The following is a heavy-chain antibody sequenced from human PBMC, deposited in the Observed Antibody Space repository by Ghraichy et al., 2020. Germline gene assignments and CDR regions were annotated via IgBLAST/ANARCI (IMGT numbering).Heavy chain of an antibody. Sequence: GGSLRLSCSGSGFPFSHFGIHWVRRAPGKGLEWVALISYHGVNIYYADSVRGRFVISRDNSRNTAFLQMNGLKPEDTGFYYCAKVGGGDQREAFDVWGQGTMVTVSS. V-gene: IGHV3-30*18. CDR3: AKVGGGDQREAFDV. J-gene: IGHJ3*01. CDR2: ISYHGVNI. D-gene: IGHD3-16*01. CDR1: GFPFSHFG.